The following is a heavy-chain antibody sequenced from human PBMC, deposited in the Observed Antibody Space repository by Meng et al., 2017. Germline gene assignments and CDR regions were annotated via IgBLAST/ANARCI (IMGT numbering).Heavy chain of an antibody. CDR1: GGSISSGGYY. CDR3: ARTVTSLVLDI. J-gene: IGHJ3*02. Sequence: QLQLQEAGPGLVKPSQTLSLTCTVSGGSISSGGYYWSWIRQHPGKGLEWIGYIYYSGSTYYNPSLKSLVTISVDTSKNQFSLKLSSVTAADTAVYYCARTVTSLVLDIWGQGTMVTVSS. V-gene: IGHV4-31*01. D-gene: IGHD4-17*01. CDR2: IYYSGST.